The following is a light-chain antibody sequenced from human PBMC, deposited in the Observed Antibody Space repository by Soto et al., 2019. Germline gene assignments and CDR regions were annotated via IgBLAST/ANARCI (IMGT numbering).Light chain of an antibody. CDR2: DVS. CDR3: NSYRTVSTYV. Sequence: QSALTQPASVSGSPGQSITISCTGTSSDIGGYNFVSWYQHHPGKAPKLLIHDVSNRPSGVSTRFSGSNSGNTASLTISGHQADDEADYYCNSYRTVSTYVFGTGTKLTVL. V-gene: IGLV2-14*03. J-gene: IGLJ1*01. CDR1: SSDIGGYNF.